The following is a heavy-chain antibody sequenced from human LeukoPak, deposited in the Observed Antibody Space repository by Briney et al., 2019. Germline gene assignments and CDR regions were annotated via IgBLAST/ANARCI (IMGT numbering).Heavy chain of an antibody. V-gene: IGHV3-21*01. CDR3: ARGEVVGTTTGVDY. CDR2: ISSSSSYI. J-gene: IGHJ4*02. D-gene: IGHD1-26*01. Sequence: GGSLRLSCAASGFTFSSYSMNWVRQAPGKGLEWVSSISSSSSYIFYADSVKGRSTISRDNAKNSLYLQMNSLRAEDTAVYYCARGEVVGTTTGVDYWGQGTLVTVSS. CDR1: GFTFSSYS.